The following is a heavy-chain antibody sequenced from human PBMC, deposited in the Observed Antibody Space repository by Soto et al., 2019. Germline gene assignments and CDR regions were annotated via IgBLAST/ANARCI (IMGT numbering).Heavy chain of an antibody. V-gene: IGHV4-39*01. CDR1: GGSISSSSYY. Sequence: QLQLQESGPGLVKPSETLSLTCTVSGGSISSSSYYWGWIRQPPGKGLEWIGSIYYSGSTYYNPSLKSRVTISVDTSKNQFSLKLSSVTAADTAVYYCARQIDGAVVVSFGYWGQGTLVTVSS. J-gene: IGHJ4*02. CDR2: IYYSGST. D-gene: IGHD3-16*01. CDR3: ARQIDGAVVVSFGY.